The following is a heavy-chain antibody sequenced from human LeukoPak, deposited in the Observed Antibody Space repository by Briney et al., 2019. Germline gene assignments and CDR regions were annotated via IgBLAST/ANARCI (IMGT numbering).Heavy chain of an antibody. Sequence: GGSLRLSCAASGFTFSSYWMHWDRQAPGKGLVWVSRINTDGSSTNYADSVKGRFTISRDNAKNTLYLEMNSLRAEDTGVYYCARGSSAWRNGMDVWGQGTTVTVSS. J-gene: IGHJ6*02. V-gene: IGHV3-74*01. CDR3: ARGSSAWRNGMDV. CDR1: GFTFSSYW. D-gene: IGHD6-19*01. CDR2: INTDGSST.